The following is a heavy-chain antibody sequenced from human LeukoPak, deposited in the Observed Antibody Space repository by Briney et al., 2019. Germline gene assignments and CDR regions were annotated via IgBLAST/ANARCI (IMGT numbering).Heavy chain of an antibody. CDR1: GGSISSYY. Sequence: PSETLSLTCTVSGGSISSYYWSWIRQPPGKGLEWIGYIHYSGTTNYNPSLESRVAISVDTSNNQFSLRLSSVTAADTAVYYCARDRPLDADDYYGFYYFDYWGQGTLVTVSS. J-gene: IGHJ4*02. D-gene: IGHD3-10*01. CDR2: IHYSGTT. CDR3: ARDRPLDADDYYGFYYFDY. V-gene: IGHV4-59*01.